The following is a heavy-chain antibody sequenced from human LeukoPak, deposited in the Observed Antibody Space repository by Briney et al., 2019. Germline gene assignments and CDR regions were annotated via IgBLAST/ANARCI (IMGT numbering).Heavy chain of an antibody. CDR3: ARGGSGWSFYS. CDR1: GYTFTSYW. CDR2: TYPSDSDT. V-gene: IGHV5-51*01. J-gene: IGHJ5*01. Sequence: GESLKISCKASGYTFTSYWIGWVRQMPGKGPEWMGLTYPSDSDTRYSPSFQGQVTISADKSISTAYLQWSSLKASDTAMYYCARGGSGWSFYSWGQGTLVTVSS. D-gene: IGHD6-19*01.